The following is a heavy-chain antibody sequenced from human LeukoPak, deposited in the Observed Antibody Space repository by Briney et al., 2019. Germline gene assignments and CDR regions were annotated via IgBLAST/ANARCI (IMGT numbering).Heavy chain of an antibody. CDR3: ARARYYYDSSAPLWY. V-gene: IGHV4-39*07. J-gene: IGHJ4*02. CDR2: IYYSGST. D-gene: IGHD3-22*01. CDR1: GGSISSSSYY. Sequence: SETLSLTCTVSGGSISSSSYYWGWIRQPPGKGLEWIGSIYYSGSTYYNPSLKSRVTISVDTSKNQFSLKLSSVTAADTAVYYCARARYYYDSSAPLWYWGQGTPVTVSS.